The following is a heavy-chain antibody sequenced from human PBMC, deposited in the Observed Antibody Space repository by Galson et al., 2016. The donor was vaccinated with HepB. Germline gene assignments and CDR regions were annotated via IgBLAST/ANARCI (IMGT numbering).Heavy chain of an antibody. Sequence: SVKVSCKASGYSLTSYYMNWVRQAPGQSLEWMGIINPSGVSTVYAQKFQGRVTMTRDTSTSTLHMELSSLRSEDTAIYYCARGGSTVITPPRRWFEYWGQGTLVTVSS. CDR2: INPSGVST. CDR3: ARGGSTVITPPRRWFEY. J-gene: IGHJ4*02. D-gene: IGHD4-23*01. V-gene: IGHV1-46*01. CDR1: GYSLTSYY.